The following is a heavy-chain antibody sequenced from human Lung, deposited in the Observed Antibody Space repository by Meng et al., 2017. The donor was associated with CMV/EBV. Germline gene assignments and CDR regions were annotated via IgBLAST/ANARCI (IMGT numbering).Heavy chain of an antibody. V-gene: IGHV3-21*01. CDR3: ARDVSPRSSVYFAIYYFYTLDV. CDR1: GFMFSDYS. J-gene: IGHJ6*02. Sequence: GGSLRLSCAASGFMFSDYSMHWVRQAPGKGLEWVSSISNGGAYIYYADSVKGRFTISRDNAQNSLYLQMNSLRAEDTAVYYCARDVSPRSSVYFAIYYFYTLDVWGQGTTVTVSS. D-gene: IGHD5/OR15-5a*01. CDR2: ISNGGAYI.